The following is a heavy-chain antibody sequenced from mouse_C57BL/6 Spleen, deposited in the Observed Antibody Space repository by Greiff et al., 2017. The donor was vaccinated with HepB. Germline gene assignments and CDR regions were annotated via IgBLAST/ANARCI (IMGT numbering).Heavy chain of an antibody. D-gene: IGHD2-3*01. J-gene: IGHJ1*03. CDR2: IDPANGNT. V-gene: IGHV14-3*01. Sequence: EVKLQESVAELVRPGASVKLSCTASGFNIKNTYMHWVKQRPEQGLEWIGRIDPANGNTKYAPKFQGKATITADTSSNTAYLQLSSLTSEDTAIYYCTMMDDGYSYWYFDVWGTGTTVTVSS. CDR3: TMMDDGYSYWYFDV. CDR1: GFNIKNTY.